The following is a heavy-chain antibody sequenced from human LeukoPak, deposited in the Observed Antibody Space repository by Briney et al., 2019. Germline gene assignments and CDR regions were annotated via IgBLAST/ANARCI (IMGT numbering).Heavy chain of an antibody. J-gene: IGHJ6*02. Sequence: PGGSLRLSCAASGFTVDSNYLSWVRQAPGKGLEWVSTIYTGGNTYYAASVKGRFTISRDFSKNTVFLHMNSLRAEDTAVYYCARDKAQDSVYYGMDVWGQGTTVTVSS. CDR3: ARDKAQDSVYYGMDV. D-gene: IGHD6-6*01. V-gene: IGHV3-53*01. CDR1: GFTVDSNY. CDR2: IYTGGNT.